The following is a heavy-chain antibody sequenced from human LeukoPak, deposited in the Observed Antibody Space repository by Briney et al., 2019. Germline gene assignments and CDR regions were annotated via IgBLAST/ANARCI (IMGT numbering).Heavy chain of an antibody. D-gene: IGHD4-11*01. CDR1: GFTFSAYG. CDR3: AKGYSNYFDY. CDR2: IWYDGSKK. Sequence: GRSLRLSCAASGFTFSAYGMHWVRQAPGKGLEWVAVIWYDGSKKYYADSVKGRFTISRDNSKNTLYLQMNSLRAEDTAVYYCAKGYSNYFDYWGQGTLVTVSS. V-gene: IGHV3-33*06. J-gene: IGHJ4*02.